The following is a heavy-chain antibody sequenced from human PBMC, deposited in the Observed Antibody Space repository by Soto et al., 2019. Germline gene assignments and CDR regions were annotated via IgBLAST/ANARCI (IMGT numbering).Heavy chain of an antibody. Sequence: EVQLLESGGGLVQPGGSLRLSCAASGFTFSTSAMNWVRQAPGKGLEWVSVITGSGGGTNYADSVKGRFTISRDNCKNTLYLQMNSLRAEDTAVYFCATETVPGTCDYWAEGTLVTVSS. CDR2: ITGSGGGT. D-gene: IGHD1-1*01. CDR1: GFTFSTSA. V-gene: IGHV3-23*01. J-gene: IGHJ4*02. CDR3: ATETVPGTCDY.